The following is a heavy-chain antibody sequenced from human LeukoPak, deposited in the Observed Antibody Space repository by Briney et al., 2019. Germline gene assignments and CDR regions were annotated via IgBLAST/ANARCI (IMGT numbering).Heavy chain of an antibody. J-gene: IGHJ4*02. D-gene: IGHD4-17*01. CDR1: GFTFSSYS. CDR2: ISSSSSYM. Sequence: GGSLRLSCAASGFTFSSYSMNWVRQAPGKGLEWVSSISSSSSYMYYADSVKGRFTISRDNAKNSLYLQMNSLRAEDMAVYYCARDGYGDYAFDYWGQGTLVTVSS. CDR3: ARDGYGDYAFDY. V-gene: IGHV3-21*01.